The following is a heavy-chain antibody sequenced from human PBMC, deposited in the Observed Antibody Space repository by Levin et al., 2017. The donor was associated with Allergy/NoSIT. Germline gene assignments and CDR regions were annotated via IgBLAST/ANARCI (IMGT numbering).Heavy chain of an antibody. J-gene: IGHJ6*02. CDR2: MNPNSGNT. CDR3: ARAGIAARRRYYYYYGMDV. Sequence: ASVKVSCKASGYTFTSYDINWVRQATGQGLEWMGWMNPNSGNTGYAQKFQGRVTMTRNTSISTAYMELSSLRSEDTAVYYCARAGIAARRRYYYYYGMDVWGQGTTVTVSS. CDR1: GYTFTSYD. D-gene: IGHD6-6*01. V-gene: IGHV1-8*01.